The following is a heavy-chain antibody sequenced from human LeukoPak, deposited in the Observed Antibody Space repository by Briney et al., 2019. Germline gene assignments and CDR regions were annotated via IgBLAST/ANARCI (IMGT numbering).Heavy chain of an antibody. V-gene: IGHV3-30*04. Sequence: GGSLRLSCAASGFTFSSYAMHWVRQAPGKGLEWVAVISYDGSNKYYADSVKGRFTISRDNSKNTLYLQMNSLRAEDTAVYYCASLTSRGISCGGDCYSDYWGQGTLVTVSS. D-gene: IGHD2-21*02. CDR1: GFTFSSYA. CDR3: ASLTSRGISCGGDCYSDY. CDR2: ISYDGSNK. J-gene: IGHJ4*02.